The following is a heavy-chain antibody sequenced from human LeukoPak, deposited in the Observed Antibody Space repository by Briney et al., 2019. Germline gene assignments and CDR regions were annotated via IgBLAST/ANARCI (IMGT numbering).Heavy chain of an antibody. J-gene: IGHJ4*02. CDR2: ISAYNGNT. Sequence: GASVKVSCKASGYTFTSYGISWVRQAPGQGLEWMGWISAYNGNTNYAQKFQGRVTMTRDTSTSTVYMELSSLRSEDTAVYYCARGGGYCSGGSCYGEGYYFDYWGQGTLVTVSS. V-gene: IGHV1-18*01. CDR1: GYTFTSYG. D-gene: IGHD2-15*01. CDR3: ARGGGYCSGGSCYGEGYYFDY.